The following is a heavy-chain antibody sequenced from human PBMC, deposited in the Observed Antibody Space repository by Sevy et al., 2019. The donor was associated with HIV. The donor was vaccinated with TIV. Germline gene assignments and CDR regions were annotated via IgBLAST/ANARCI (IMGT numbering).Heavy chain of an antibody. CDR2: ISFDGSDK. CDR3: ARDAGYSTVWYPGY. CDR1: GFSFSTHA. J-gene: IGHJ4*02. V-gene: IGHV3-30*03. Sequence: GGSPRLSCAASGFSFSTHAMHWVRQAPGKGLEWVAVISFDGSDKYYTDSVKGRFTISRDDSKKTLLLQVSSLRAEDTAVYYCARDAGYSTVWYPGYWGQGTLVTVSS. D-gene: IGHD6-19*01.